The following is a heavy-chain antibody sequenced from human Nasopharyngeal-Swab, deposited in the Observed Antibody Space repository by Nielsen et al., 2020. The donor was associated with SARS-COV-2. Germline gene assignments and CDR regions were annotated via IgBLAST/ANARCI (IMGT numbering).Heavy chain of an antibody. D-gene: IGHD1-14*01. Sequence: GGSLRLSCAASGFTFSSYGMHWVRQAPGKGLEWVSVIYSGGSSTYYADSVKGRFTISRDNSKNTLYLQMNSLRAEDTAVYYCARVETANYYYYGMDVWGQGTTVTVSS. V-gene: IGHV3-23*03. CDR1: GFTFSSYG. CDR2: IYSGGSST. CDR3: ARVETANYYYYGMDV. J-gene: IGHJ6*02.